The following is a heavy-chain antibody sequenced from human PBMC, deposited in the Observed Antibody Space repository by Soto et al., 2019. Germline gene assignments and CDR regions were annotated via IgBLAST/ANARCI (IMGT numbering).Heavy chain of an antibody. CDR2: IYYSGST. J-gene: IGHJ4*02. Sequence: SETLSLTCTVSGGSISSYYWSWIRQPPGKGLEWIGYIYYSGSTNYNPSLKSRVTISADTSKNQFSLKLSSVTAADTAVYYCARVVTANGSGRMYYFDYWGQGTLVTVSS. CDR3: ARVVTANGSGRMYYFDY. CDR1: GGSISSYY. D-gene: IGHD3-10*01. V-gene: IGHV4-59*01.